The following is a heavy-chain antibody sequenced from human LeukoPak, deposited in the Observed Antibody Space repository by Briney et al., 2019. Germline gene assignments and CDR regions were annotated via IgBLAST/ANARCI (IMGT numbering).Heavy chain of an antibody. CDR2: ITPDGTST. D-gene: IGHD6-19*01. V-gene: IGHV3-74*01. Sequence: GGSLRLSCVASGFTFSSYWMHWVRQAPGKGLVWVSRITPDGTSTTYADSVKGRFTISRDNAKNSLYLQMNSLRVEDTALYYCAKDIASRIAVAAPGYWGQGTLVTVSS. CDR3: AKDIASRIAVAAPGY. CDR1: GFTFSSYW. J-gene: IGHJ4*02.